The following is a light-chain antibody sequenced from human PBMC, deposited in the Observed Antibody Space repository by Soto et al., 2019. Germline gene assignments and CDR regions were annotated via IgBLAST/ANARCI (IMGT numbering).Light chain of an antibody. J-gene: IGKJ4*01. V-gene: IGKV3-15*01. CDR3: QRYNDWPLT. CDR1: QGIGIT. CDR2: GAS. Sequence: IVMTQSPATLSVSPGERVTLSCRASQGIGITLAWYQQKPGQPPRLLIYGASTRATGIPARFSGSGSGTEFTLTINSLQSEDSAVYYCQRYNDWPLTFGGGTKVEIK.